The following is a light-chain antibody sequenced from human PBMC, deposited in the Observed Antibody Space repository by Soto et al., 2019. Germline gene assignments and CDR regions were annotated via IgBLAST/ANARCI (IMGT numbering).Light chain of an antibody. V-gene: IGLV2-14*01. CDR1: SSDIGSHDY. CDR2: EVT. CDR3: TSYTSNTALV. Sequence: QSAPTQPASVSGSPGQSITISCTGTSSDIGSHDYVSWYQHHPGKAPKLIIYEVTNRSSGVSDRFSGSKSGSTASLTISGLQAEDEADYHCTSYTSNTALVFGTGTKLTVL. J-gene: IGLJ1*01.